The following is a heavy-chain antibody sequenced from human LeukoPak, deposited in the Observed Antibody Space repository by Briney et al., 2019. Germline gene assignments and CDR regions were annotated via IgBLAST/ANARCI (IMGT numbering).Heavy chain of an antibody. CDR2: IYYSGST. CDR3: ARDNYGDYANWFDP. V-gene: IGHV4-30-4*01. CDR1: GGSISSGDYY. D-gene: IGHD4-17*01. J-gene: IGHJ5*02. Sequence: SETLSLTCTFSGGSISSGDYYWSWIRQPPGKGLEWIGYIYYSGSTYYNPSLKSRVTISVDTSKNQFSLKLSSVTAADTAVYYCARDNYGDYANWFDPWGQGTLVTVSS.